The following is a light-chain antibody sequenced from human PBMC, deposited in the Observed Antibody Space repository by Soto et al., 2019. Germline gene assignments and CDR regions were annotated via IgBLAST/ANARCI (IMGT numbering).Light chain of an antibody. J-gene: IGKJ2*01. CDR3: QQYGSSYT. CDR2: GAS. Sequence: EIVLTQSPGTLSLSPGERATLSCRASQTVSSNYLAWYQQKPGQAPRLLIYGASIRATDNPDRFSGSGSDTDFTITTSRLEPEDFAVYYCQQYGSSYTFGQGTKLEIK. V-gene: IGKV3-20*01. CDR1: QTVSSNY.